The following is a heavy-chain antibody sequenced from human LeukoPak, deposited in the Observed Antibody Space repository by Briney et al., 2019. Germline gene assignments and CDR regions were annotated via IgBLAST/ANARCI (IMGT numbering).Heavy chain of an antibody. J-gene: IGHJ4*02. Sequence: PSETLSLTCAVYGGSFSGYYWSWIRQPPGKGLEWIGEINHSGSTNYNPSLKSRVTISVDTSKNQFSLKLSSVTAADTAVYYCARDTGTGRRDYWGQGTLVTVSS. V-gene: IGHV4-34*01. CDR2: INHSGST. D-gene: IGHD4-17*01. CDR3: ARDTGTGRRDY. CDR1: GGSFSGYY.